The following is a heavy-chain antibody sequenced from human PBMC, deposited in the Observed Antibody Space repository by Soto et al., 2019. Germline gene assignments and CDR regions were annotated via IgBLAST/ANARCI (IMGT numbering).Heavy chain of an antibody. D-gene: IGHD1-26*01. CDR2: ISTSGDYM. Sequence: PGGSLRLSCAASGFIFSSYSMNWVRQAPGKGLEWVSSISTSGDYMYYADSMKGRFTISRDNAKNSLYLQMNSLRAEDTAVYYCARGHGSSNFDYWGQGTLVTVSS. J-gene: IGHJ4*02. V-gene: IGHV3-21*01. CDR1: GFIFSSYS. CDR3: ARGHGSSNFDY.